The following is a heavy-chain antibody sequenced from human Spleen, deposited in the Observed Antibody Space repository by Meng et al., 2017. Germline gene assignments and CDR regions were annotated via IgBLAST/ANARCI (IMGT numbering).Heavy chain of an antibody. Sequence: ASVKVSCKASGYTFTSYAMNWVRQAPGQGLEWMGWINTNTGNPTYAQGFTGRFVFSLDTSVSTAYLQISSLKAEDTAVYYCARTHYDFWSGYPNDDAFDIWGQGTMVTVSS. J-gene: IGHJ3*02. V-gene: IGHV7-4-1*02. D-gene: IGHD3-3*01. CDR2: INTNTGNP. CDR1: GYTFTSYA. CDR3: ARTHYDFWSGYPNDDAFDI.